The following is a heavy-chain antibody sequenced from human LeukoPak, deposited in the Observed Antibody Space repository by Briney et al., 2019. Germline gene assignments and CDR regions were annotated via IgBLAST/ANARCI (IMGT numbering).Heavy chain of an antibody. J-gene: IGHJ4*02. V-gene: IGHV3-23*05. CDR2: INGSGSFT. D-gene: IGHD2-15*01. Sequence: AGGSLRHSCAASGFAVSYYVRGWGRQDPGKGLQWISIINGSGSFTSYADSVKGRLTISRDNSKNTLYLQMNSLRAEDTAVYYCAKAEGYCSGAWCFRWFDWWGQGTLVTVSS. CDR3: AKAEGYCSGAWCFRWFDW. CDR1: GFAVSYYV.